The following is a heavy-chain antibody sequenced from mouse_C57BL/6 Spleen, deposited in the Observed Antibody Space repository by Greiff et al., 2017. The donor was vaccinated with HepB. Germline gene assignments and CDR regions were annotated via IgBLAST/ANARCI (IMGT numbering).Heavy chain of an antibody. CDR3: ARRRYGSSYGHAMDY. J-gene: IGHJ4*01. V-gene: IGHV1-59*01. CDR2: IDPSDSYT. D-gene: IGHD1-1*01. Sequence: QVQLQQPGAELVRPGTSVKLSCKASGYTFTSYWMHWVKQRPGQGLEWIGVIDPSDSYTNYNQKFKGKATLTVDTSSSTAYMQLSSLTSEDSAVYYCARRRYGSSYGHAMDYWGQGTSVTVSS. CDR1: GYTFTSYW.